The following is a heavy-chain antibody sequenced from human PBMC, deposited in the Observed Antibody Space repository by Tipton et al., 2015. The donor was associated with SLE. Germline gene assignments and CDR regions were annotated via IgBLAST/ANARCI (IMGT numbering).Heavy chain of an antibody. CDR1: GFSISSQYY. CDR2: ISYTGST. CDR3: ATFFVEGDTIFGPGG. Sequence: TLSLTCTVSGFSISSQYYWGWLRQSAGKGLEWIGSISYTGSTFYSPSLKSRVTISRDTSKNQFSLKLSSVTAADTAVYYCATFFVEGDTIFGPGGWGRGTLVTVSS. V-gene: IGHV4-38-2*02. J-gene: IGHJ4*02. D-gene: IGHD3-3*01.